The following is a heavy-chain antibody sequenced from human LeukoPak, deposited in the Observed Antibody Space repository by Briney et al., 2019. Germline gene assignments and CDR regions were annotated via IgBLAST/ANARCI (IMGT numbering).Heavy chain of an antibody. J-gene: IGHJ4*02. Sequence: AGGSLRLSCAASGFTFDNYAMHWVRQAPGKGLEWLSIISWNSGYIGYADSVKGRFTISRDNAKKSLDLQMNSLRAEGTAFYYCAKVRGTYSSGYFFDYWGQGTLVTVSS. V-gene: IGHV3-9*01. CDR1: GFTFDNYA. CDR3: AKVRGTYSSGYFFDY. D-gene: IGHD6-19*01. CDR2: ISWNSGYI.